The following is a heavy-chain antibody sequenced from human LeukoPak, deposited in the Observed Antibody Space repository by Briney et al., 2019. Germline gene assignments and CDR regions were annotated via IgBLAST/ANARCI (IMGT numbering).Heavy chain of an antibody. V-gene: IGHV1-24*01. CDR2: FDPEDGET. CDR3: ATDRYYDSSGHYYDAFDI. CDR1: GYTLTELS. D-gene: IGHD3-22*01. J-gene: IGHJ3*02. Sequence: ASVKVSCKVSGYTLTELSMHWVRQAPGKGLEWMGGFDPEDGETIYAQKFQGRVTMTEDTSTDTAYMKLSSLRSEDTAVYYCATDRYYDSSGHYYDAFDIWGQGTMVTVSS.